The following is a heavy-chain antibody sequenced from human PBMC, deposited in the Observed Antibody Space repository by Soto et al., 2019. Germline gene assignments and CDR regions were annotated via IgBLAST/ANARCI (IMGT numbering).Heavy chain of an antibody. CDR1: GGSLSDYY. CDR3: ARNDYSDYYYYGMDV. J-gene: IGHJ6*02. V-gene: IGHV4-34*01. CDR2: INHSGSI. Sequence: QVQLQQWGAGLLKPSETLSLTCAVYGGSLSDYYWTWIRQPPGKGPECIAEINHSGSINYNPSLKSRVTISIDTSKNQFSLKLSSVTAADTAVYYCARNDYSDYYYYGMDVWGQGTTVTVSS. D-gene: IGHD1-1*01.